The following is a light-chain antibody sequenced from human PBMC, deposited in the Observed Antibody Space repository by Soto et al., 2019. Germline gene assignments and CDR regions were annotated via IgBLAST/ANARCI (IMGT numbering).Light chain of an antibody. CDR2: DAS. J-gene: IGKJ5*01. CDR3: QQYENSPIT. V-gene: IGKV1-5*01. Sequence: IHMTHSPSTLSASVLDRVTITFRASQSISSWLAWYQQKLGRAPRLLIYDASSRATGIPDRFSGTGSETDFTLTINRLEPEDFAVYYCQQYENSPITFGQGTRLEIK. CDR1: QSISSW.